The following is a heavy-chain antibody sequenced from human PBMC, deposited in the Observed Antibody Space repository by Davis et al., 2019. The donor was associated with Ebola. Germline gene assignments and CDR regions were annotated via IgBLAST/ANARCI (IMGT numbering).Heavy chain of an antibody. J-gene: IGHJ4*02. CDR3: AKDGLLWFAEPFGY. D-gene: IGHD3-10*01. CDR2: VTYHGINS. V-gene: IGHV3-30*04. Sequence: GGSLRLSCAASGFTFSAYAMHWVRQAPGKGLEWVAFVTYHGINSFSADSVKGRFTISRDNAKNSLYLQMNSLRAEDTALYYCAKDGLLWFAEPFGYWGQGTLVTVSA. CDR1: GFTFSAYA.